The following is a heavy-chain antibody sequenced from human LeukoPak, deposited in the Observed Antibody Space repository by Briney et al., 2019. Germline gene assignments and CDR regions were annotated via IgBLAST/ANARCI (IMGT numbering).Heavy chain of an antibody. J-gene: IGHJ4*02. CDR3: ARDWFHTVDY. V-gene: IGHV3-21*01. CDR2: ISSSSSYI. D-gene: IGHD3-10*01. Sequence: GSLRLSCAASGFTFSSYNMNWVRQAPGKGLEWVSSISSSSSYIYYADSVKGRFTISRDNAKNTLYLQMNSLRDEDTAVYYCARDWFHTVDYWGQGSLVTVSS. CDR1: GFTFSSYN.